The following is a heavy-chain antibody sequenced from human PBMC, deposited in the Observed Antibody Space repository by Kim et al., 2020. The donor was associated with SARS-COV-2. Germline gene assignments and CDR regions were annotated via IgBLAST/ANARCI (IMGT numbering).Heavy chain of an antibody. CDR2: IIPIYGTT. Sequence: SVKVSCKASGGTLNKYVFAWVRQAPGQGLEFMGRIIPIYGTTMYAERFQGRVTITAVRSTATAYVEVADVRPEDTAMYYCARRYADDSGFEPSHAFVLW. D-gene: IGHD5-12*01. CDR1: GGTLNKYV. J-gene: IGHJ2*01. CDR3: ARRYADDSGFEPSHAFVL. V-gene: IGHV1-69*06.